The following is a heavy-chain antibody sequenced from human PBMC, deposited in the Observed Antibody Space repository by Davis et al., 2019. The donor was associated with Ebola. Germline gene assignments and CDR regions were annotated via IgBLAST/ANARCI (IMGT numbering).Heavy chain of an antibody. CDR2: LCTSGDT. Sequence: GSPRLSRAASRFTFRSSWMSWVCPAPGKGLGWVSTLCTSGDTYYADSVKGRFTISRDNSRNTLYLQMNGLRVEDTAIYYCAKDTANIWFDIWGQGTMVTVSS. J-gene: IGHJ3*02. D-gene: IGHD2-21*02. CDR1: RFTFRSSW. V-gene: IGHV3-23*01. CDR3: AKDTANIWFDI.